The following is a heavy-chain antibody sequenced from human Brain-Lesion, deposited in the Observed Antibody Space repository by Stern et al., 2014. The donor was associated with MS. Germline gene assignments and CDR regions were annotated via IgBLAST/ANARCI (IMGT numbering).Heavy chain of an antibody. V-gene: IGHV1-24*01. CDR1: GYSLTELS. J-gene: IGHJ4*02. CDR2: FDPEDGET. D-gene: IGHD1-26*01. Sequence: QMQLVESGGEVKKPGASVKVSCKVSGYSLTELSMHWVRQAPRKGLEWLGGFDPEDGETIYAQKYQGRVTMTEDTSTDTASMELSSLRSEDTAVYYCATLSPGAGGNYYRHFDYWGQGTLVTVSS. CDR3: ATLSPGAGGNYYRHFDY.